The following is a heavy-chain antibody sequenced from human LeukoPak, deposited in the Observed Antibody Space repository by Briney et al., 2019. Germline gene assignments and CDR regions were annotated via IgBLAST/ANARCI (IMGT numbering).Heavy chain of an antibody. CDR3: ARGAPSDY. Sequence: SETLSLTCTVSRGSICGGSISSYYWSCVRQPAGKGLAWIGRIYISGTTNYNPSLKSRVTMSVDTSKNQFSLKLNSVTAADTAVYYCARGAPSDYWGQGTLVTVSS. CDR2: IYISGTT. J-gene: IGHJ4*02. V-gene: IGHV4-4*07. CDR1: RGSICGGSISSYY.